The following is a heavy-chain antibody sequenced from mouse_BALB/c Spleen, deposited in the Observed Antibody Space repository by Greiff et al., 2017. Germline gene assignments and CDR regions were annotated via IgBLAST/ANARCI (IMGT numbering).Heavy chain of an antibody. CDR1: GFTFSSYT. Sequence: EVKVVESGGGLVKPGGSLKLSCAASGFTFSSYTMSWVRQTPEKRLEWVATISSGGGNTYYPDSVKGRFTISRDNAKNNLYLQMSSLRSEDTALYYCARNYDYLFAYWGQGTLVTVSA. V-gene: IGHV5-9*03. CDR2: ISSGGGNT. J-gene: IGHJ3*01. CDR3: ARNYDYLFAY. D-gene: IGHD2-4*01.